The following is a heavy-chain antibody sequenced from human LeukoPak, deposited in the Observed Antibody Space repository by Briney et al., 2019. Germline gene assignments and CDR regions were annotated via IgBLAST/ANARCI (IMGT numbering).Heavy chain of an antibody. Sequence: ASVKVSCKASGYTFTSYDINWVRQATGQGLEWMGWMNPNSGNTDYAQKFQGRFTITINTSISTAYMELSSLRSEDTAVYYCARDVAVAAPSWGQGTLVTVSS. J-gene: IGHJ4*02. CDR3: ARDVAVAAPS. V-gene: IGHV1-8*03. CDR1: GYTFTSYD. D-gene: IGHD6-19*01. CDR2: MNPNSGNT.